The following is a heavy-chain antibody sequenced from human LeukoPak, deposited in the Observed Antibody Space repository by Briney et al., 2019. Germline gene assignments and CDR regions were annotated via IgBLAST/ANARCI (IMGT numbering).Heavy chain of an antibody. D-gene: IGHD3-10*01. CDR3: LRDWYGSGSYWQIRESYFDY. CDR2: IKSKTDGGTT. Sequence: PGGSLRPSCAASGFTFSNAWMSWVRQAPGKGLEWVGRIKSKTDGGTTDYAAPVKGRFTISRDDSKNTLYLQMNSLKTEDTAVYYCLRDWYGSGSYWQIRESYFDYWGQGTLVTVSS. V-gene: IGHV3-15*01. CDR1: GFTFSNAW. J-gene: IGHJ4*02.